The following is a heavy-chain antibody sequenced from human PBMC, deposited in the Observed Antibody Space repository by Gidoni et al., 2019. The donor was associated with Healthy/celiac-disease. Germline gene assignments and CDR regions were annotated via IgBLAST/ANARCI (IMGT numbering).Heavy chain of an antibody. CDR2: IYHSGST. Sequence: QVQLQESGPGLVKPSGTLALTCCVYGGSISSSNRWSWVRQPPGKGLEWIGEIYHSGSTNYNASLKIRVTISVDKSNNELSLTRSSVTAADTAVYYCARYYFYYMDVWGKGTTVTVSS. CDR1: GGSISSSNR. CDR3: ARYYFYYMDV. V-gene: IGHV4-4*02. J-gene: IGHJ6*03.